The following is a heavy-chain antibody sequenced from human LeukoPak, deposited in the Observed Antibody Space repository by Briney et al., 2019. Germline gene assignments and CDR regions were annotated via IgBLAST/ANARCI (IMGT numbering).Heavy chain of an antibody. D-gene: IGHD3-16*01. J-gene: IGHJ3*01. Sequence: ASVKVSCKASGYKFTDYGITWVRQAPGQGLEWMGWIGTYNVNSNYAQKLQDRVTMTTDTSTSTAYMELRSLRSDDTAVYYCAKVRTYYYDYDALDVWGQGTLVIVSS. CDR1: GYKFTDYG. CDR2: IGTYNVNS. V-gene: IGHV1-18*01. CDR3: AKVRTYYYDYDALDV.